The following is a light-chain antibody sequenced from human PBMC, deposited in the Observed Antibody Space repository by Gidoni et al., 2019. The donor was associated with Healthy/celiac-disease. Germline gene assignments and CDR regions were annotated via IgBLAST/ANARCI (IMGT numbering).Light chain of an antibody. Sequence: QLVLTQSPSASASLAASVKLTCTLSSGHSSYASAWHQQQPETGPRYLMKLNSDGSHSKGDGIPDRFSGSSSGAERYLTISSLQSGDEADYYCQTWGTGIYWVFGGGTKLTVL. CDR1: SGHSSYA. V-gene: IGLV4-69*01. CDR2: LNSDGSH. CDR3: QTWGTGIYWV. J-gene: IGLJ3*02.